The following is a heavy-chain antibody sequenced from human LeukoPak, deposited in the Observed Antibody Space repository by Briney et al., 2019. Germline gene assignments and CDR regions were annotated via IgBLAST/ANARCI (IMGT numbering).Heavy chain of an antibody. Sequence: SETLSLTCAVYGGSFSGYYWSWIRQPPGKGLEWIGEINHSGSTNYNPSLTSRVTISVDTSKNQFSLKLSSVTAADTAVYYCARGLLRYFDWLSKAWYFDLWGRGTLVTVS. CDR3: ARGLLRYFDWLSKAWYFDL. D-gene: IGHD3-9*01. CDR2: INHSGST. CDR1: GGSFSGYY. J-gene: IGHJ2*01. V-gene: IGHV4-34*01.